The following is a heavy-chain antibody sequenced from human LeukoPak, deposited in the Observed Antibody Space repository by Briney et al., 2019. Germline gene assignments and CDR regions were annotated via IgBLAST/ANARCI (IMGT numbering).Heavy chain of an antibody. D-gene: IGHD6-19*01. J-gene: IGHJ3*02. CDR3: ARGPLAVAGAFDI. CDR1: GFTFSSYS. Sequence: GGSLILSCAASGFTFSSYSMNWVRQAPGKGLEWVSSIGSSSSYIYYADSVKGRFTISRDNAKNSLYLQMNSLRAEDTAVYYCARGPLAVAGAFDIWGQGTMVTVSS. V-gene: IGHV3-21*01. CDR2: IGSSSSYI.